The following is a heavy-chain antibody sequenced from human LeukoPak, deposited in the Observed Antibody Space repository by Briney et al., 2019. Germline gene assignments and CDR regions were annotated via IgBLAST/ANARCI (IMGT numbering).Heavy chain of an antibody. V-gene: IGHV3-53*01. CDR1: GGSFSGYY. CDR2: IYSGGST. J-gene: IGHJ4*02. D-gene: IGHD3-10*01. CDR3: ARDGFGDPTGY. Sequence: ETLSLTCAVYGGSFSGYYWSWVRQAPGKGLEWVSVIYSGGSTYYADSVKGRFTISRDNSKNTLYLQMNSLRAEDTAVYYCARDGFGDPTGYWGQGTLVTVSS.